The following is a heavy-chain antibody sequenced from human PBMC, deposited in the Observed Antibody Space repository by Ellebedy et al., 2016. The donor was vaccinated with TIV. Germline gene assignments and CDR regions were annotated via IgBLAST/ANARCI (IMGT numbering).Heavy chain of an antibody. D-gene: IGHD3-10*01. CDR1: GFTFRSHW. V-gene: IGHV3-74*01. Sequence: GGSLRLXCAASGFTFRSHWMHWVRQAPGKGLQWVSRIKSDGSSTSYADSVKGRFTISRDNAKKSLYLQMNSLRAEDTAVYYCVRDSGRFNYWGQGTLVTVSS. CDR3: VRDSGRFNY. CDR2: IKSDGSST. J-gene: IGHJ4*02.